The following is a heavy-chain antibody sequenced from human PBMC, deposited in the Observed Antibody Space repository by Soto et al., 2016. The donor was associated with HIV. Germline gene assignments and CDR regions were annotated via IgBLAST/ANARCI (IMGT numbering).Heavy chain of an antibody. D-gene: IGHD2-15*01. V-gene: IGHV3-74*01. J-gene: IGHJ4*02. Sequence: VQLVESGGRLVQPGGSLRLSCAASGFSFSTYWMHWVRQIPGKGLVWVSRINNDGNSTGYADSVKGRFTISRDNAKNTLYLQMRSLSAEDTAVYYCARDLMTGYNNRPTNDYWGQGTLVTVSS. CDR3: ARDLMTGYNNRPTNDY. CDR1: GFSFSTYW. CDR2: INNDGNST.